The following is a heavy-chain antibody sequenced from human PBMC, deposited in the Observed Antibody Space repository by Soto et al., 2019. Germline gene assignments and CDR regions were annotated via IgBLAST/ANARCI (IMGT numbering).Heavy chain of an antibody. Sequence: GGSLRLSCAASGLTFNSYAMSWVRQAPGKGLEWVSAISGSDGSTYYADSVKGRFTISRDNSKNTLYLQMSSLRAEDTAVYFCARDIGFDYVNWGRGTLVTVSS. CDR1: GLTFNSYA. CDR3: ARDIGFDYVN. CDR2: ISGSDGST. D-gene: IGHD3-16*01. J-gene: IGHJ4*02. V-gene: IGHV3-23*01.